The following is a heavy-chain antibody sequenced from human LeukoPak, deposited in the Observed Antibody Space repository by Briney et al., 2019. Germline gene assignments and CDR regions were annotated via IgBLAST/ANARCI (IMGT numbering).Heavy chain of an antibody. Sequence: GGSLRLSCAASGFTFSDHYMSWIRQAPGKGLEWVSYISSSGSTIYYADSVKGRFTISRDNAKNSLYLQMNSLRAEDTAVYYCARERYYGSGSYWAFDIWGQGTMVTVSS. CDR1: GFTFSDHY. D-gene: IGHD3-10*01. V-gene: IGHV3-11*01. CDR3: ARERYYGSGSYWAFDI. J-gene: IGHJ3*02. CDR2: ISSSGSTI.